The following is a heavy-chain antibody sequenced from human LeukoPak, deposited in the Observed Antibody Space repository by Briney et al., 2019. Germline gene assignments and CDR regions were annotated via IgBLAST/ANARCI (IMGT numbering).Heavy chain of an antibody. CDR1: GFTISSYA. J-gene: IGHJ6*04. V-gene: IGHV3-30*04. CDR3: ARDKGYCSSTSCYRTGYYYYGMDV. Sequence: PGRSLRLSCAASGFTISSYAMHWVRQAPGKGLEWVAVISYDGSNKYYADSVKGRFTISRDNSKNTLYLQMNSLRAEDTAVYYCARDKGYCSSTSCYRTGYYYYGMDVWGKGTTVTISS. D-gene: IGHD2-2*01. CDR2: ISYDGSNK.